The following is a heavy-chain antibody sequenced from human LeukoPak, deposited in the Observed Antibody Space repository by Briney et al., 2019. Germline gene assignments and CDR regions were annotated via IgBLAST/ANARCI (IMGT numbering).Heavy chain of an antibody. J-gene: IGHJ5*02. V-gene: IGHV1-69*04. CDR1: GGTFSSYA. Sequence: SVKVSCKASGGTFSSYAISWVRQAPGQGLEWMGRIIPILGIANYAQKFQGRVTITADKSTSTAYMELSSLRSEDTAVYYCARLLLQNCSSTSCYARRPVWFDPWGQGTLVTVSS. CDR3: ARLLLQNCSSTSCYARRPVWFDP. D-gene: IGHD2-2*01. CDR2: IIPILGIA.